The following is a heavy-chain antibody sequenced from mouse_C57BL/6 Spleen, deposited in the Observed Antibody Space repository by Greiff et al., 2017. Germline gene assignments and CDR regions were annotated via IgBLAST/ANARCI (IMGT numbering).Heavy chain of an antibody. Sequence: QVQLQQSGAELVKPGASVKLSCKASGYTFTGYWMHWVKQRPGQGLEWIGMIHPNSGSTNYNEKFKSKATMTVDKSSSTAYMQLLSLTSEDSAVYDCAREGVDYDGSGYGYWGQGTTLTVSS. D-gene: IGHD1-1*01. V-gene: IGHV1-64*01. CDR3: AREGVDYDGSGYGY. J-gene: IGHJ2*01. CDR1: GYTFTGYW. CDR2: IHPNSGST.